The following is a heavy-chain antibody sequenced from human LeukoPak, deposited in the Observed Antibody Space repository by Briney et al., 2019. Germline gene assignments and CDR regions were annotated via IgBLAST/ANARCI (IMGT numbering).Heavy chain of an antibody. Sequence: SETLSLTCTVSGGSISSSRYYWGWIRQPPGKGLDWIGYIYYSGSTNYNPSLRSRVTLSVDTSKNQFSLRLSSVTAADTAVYYCASTEWNYARWGQGILVTVSS. CDR1: GGSISSSRYY. J-gene: IGHJ4*02. V-gene: IGHV4-61*05. CDR3: ASTEWNYAR. CDR2: IYYSGST. D-gene: IGHD1-7*01.